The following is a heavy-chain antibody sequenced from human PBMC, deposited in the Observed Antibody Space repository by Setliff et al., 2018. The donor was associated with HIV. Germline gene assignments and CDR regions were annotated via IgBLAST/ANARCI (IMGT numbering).Heavy chain of an antibody. J-gene: IGHJ3*02. CDR2: IYHSGST. V-gene: IGHV4-4*02. CDR3: ARSITMIIVAPGAFDI. Sequence: SETLSLTCAVSGGYISSSNWWSWVRQHPGKGLEWIGEIYHSGSTKYNPSLKSRVTISVDKSKNQFSLKLSSVTAADTAVYYCARSITMIIVAPGAFDIWGQGTMVTVSS. CDR1: GGYISSSNW. D-gene: IGHD3-22*01.